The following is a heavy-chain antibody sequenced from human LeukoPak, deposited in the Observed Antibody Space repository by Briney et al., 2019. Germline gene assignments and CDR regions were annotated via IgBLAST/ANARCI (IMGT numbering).Heavy chain of an antibody. D-gene: IGHD2-2*01. Sequence: KTGGSLRLSCKGSGYSFTSYWIGWVRQMPGKGLEWMGIIYPGDSDTRYSPSFQGQVTISADKSISTAYLQWSSLKASDTAMYYCARHPPQSPCSSTSCPWGWFDPWGQGTLVTVSS. J-gene: IGHJ5*02. V-gene: IGHV5-51*01. CDR2: IYPGDSDT. CDR3: ARHPPQSPCSSTSCPWGWFDP. CDR1: GYSFTSYW.